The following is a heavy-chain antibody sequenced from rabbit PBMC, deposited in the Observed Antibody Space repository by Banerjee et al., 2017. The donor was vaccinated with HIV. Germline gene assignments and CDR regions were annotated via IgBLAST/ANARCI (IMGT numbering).Heavy chain of an antibody. J-gene: IGHJ4*01. CDR3: ARDLAGVIGWNFNL. CDR2: IDPIFGGT. D-gene: IGHD4-1*01. Sequence: WIGYIDPIFGGTYYASWVNGRFTISSHNAQNTLYLQLNSLTAADTATYFCARDLAGVIGWNFNLWGQGTLVTVS. V-gene: IGHV1S7*01.